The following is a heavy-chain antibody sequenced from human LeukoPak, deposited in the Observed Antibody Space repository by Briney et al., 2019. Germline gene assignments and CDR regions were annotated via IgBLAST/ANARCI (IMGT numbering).Heavy chain of an antibody. D-gene: IGHD5-12*01. CDR1: GGSISSGSYY. J-gene: IGHJ6*03. Sequence: SETLSLTCTVFGGSISSGSYYWSWIRQPAGKGLEWIGRIYTSGSTNYNPSLKSRVTISVDTSKNQFSLKLSSVTAADTAVYYCAGFSGYAFYYYYMDVWGKGTTVTVSS. CDR2: IYTSGST. V-gene: IGHV4-61*02. CDR3: AGFSGYAFYYYYMDV.